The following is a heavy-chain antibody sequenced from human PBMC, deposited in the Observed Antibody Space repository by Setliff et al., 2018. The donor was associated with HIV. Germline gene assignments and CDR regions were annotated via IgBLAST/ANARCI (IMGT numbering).Heavy chain of an antibody. CDR2: IDWDDDK. D-gene: IGHD2-21*01. V-gene: IGHV2-70*04. CDR1: GFSLATSGLR. CDR3: ALSTSIYYYFGN. Sequence: SGPTLVNPTQTLTLTCTFSGFSLATSGLRVSWIRQPPGKALEWLARIDWDDDKIYNTSLKTRLTISKDTSKNQVVLTVTDVDPVDTATYYCALSTSIYYYFGNWGQGTLVTVSS. J-gene: IGHJ4*02.